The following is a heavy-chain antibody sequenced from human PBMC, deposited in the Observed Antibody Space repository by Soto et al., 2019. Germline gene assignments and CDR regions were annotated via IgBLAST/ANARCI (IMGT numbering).Heavy chain of an antibody. D-gene: IGHD3-9*01. CDR3: AKEGYILTGYHTGKMYYFDY. CDR1: GFTFSSYA. Sequence: EVQLLESGGGLVQPGGSLRLSCAASGFTFSSYAMSWVRQAPGKGLEWVSAISGSGGSTYYADSVKGRFTTSRNNSKNTLYLQMNSLRAEDTAVYYCAKEGYILTGYHTGKMYYFDYWGQGSLVTDSS. V-gene: IGHV3-23*01. J-gene: IGHJ4*02. CDR2: ISGSGGST.